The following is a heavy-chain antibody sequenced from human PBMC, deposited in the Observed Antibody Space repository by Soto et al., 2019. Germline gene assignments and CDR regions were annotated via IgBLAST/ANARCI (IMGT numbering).Heavy chain of an antibody. CDR3: ATEFPSHESSDSYFDY. J-gene: IGHJ4*02. CDR1: GDSVSGNSAA. Sequence: SQTLSLTCAISGDSVSGNSAAWNWIRQSPSRGLEWLGRTYYRSKWYNDYAVSVKSRITVTPDTSKNQFSLHLNSVTPEDTAVYYCATEFPSHESSDSYFDYWGQGALVTVYS. V-gene: IGHV6-1*01. D-gene: IGHD6-19*01. CDR2: TYYRSKWYN.